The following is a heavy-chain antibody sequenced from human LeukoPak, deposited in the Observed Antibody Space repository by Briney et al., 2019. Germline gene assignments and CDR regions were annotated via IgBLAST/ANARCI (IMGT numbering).Heavy chain of an antibody. V-gene: IGHV3-13*01. J-gene: IGHJ3*02. CDR3: ARAGLAYDSSGYYLRDDAFDI. D-gene: IGHD3-22*01. Sequence: PGRSLRLSCAASGFTFSSYDMHWVRQATGKGLEWVSAIGTAGDTYYPGSVKGRFTISRENAKNSLYLQMNSLRAGDTAVYYCARAGLAYDSSGYYLRDDAFDIWGQGTMVTVSS. CDR1: GFTFSSYD. CDR2: IGTAGDT.